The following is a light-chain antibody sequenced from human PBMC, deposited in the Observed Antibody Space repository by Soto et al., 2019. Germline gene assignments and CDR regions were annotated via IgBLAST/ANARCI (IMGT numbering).Light chain of an antibody. CDR3: QQYASSVT. J-gene: IGKJ1*01. CDR1: QSFSSTF. CDR2: GAS. V-gene: IGKV3-20*01. Sequence: EILLTQSPESLSLSPGDRATLSCRASQSFSSTFCAWYQQKPGQAPRLLIYGASSRATGIPHRFSGSGSGSDFTLIISRLEPEDFAVYYCQQYASSVTFGQVTKVEI.